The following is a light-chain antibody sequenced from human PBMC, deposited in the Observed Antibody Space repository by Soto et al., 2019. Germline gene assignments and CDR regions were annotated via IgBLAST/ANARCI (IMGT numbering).Light chain of an antibody. CDR2: QDS. CDR3: QAWDSSTAI. J-gene: IGLJ1*01. CDR1: KLGDKY. V-gene: IGLV3-1*01. Sequence: SYELTQPPSVSVSPGQTASITCSGDKLGDKYACWYQQKPGQSPVLVIYQDSKRPSGIPERFSGSISGNTATLTISGTQAMDEADYYCQAWDSSTAIFGTGTKLTVL.